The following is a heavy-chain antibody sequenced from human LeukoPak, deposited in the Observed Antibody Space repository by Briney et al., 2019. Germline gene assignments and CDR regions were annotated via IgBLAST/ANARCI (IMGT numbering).Heavy chain of an antibody. D-gene: IGHD6-19*01. J-gene: IGHJ4*02. Sequence: SETLSLTCTVSGGSISSYYWSWIRQPPGQGLEWIGYIYYSGSTNYNPSLKSRVTISVDKSKNQFSLKLSSVTAADTAVYYCAREASSGWYADFDYWGQGTLVTVSS. CDR2: IYYSGST. CDR1: GGSISSYY. V-gene: IGHV4-59*01. CDR3: AREASSGWYADFDY.